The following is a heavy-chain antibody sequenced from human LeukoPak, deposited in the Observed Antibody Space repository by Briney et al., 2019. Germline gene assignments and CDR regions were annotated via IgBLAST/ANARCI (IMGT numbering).Heavy chain of an antibody. CDR2: ISAYNGNT. CDR1: GYTFTSYG. CDR3: ARDESGYYDSSGYSDY. V-gene: IGHV1-18*01. J-gene: IGHJ4*02. D-gene: IGHD3-22*01. Sequence: ASVKVSCKASGYTFTSYGISWVRQAPGQGLEWMGWISAYNGNTNYAQKLQGRVTMTTDTSTSTAYMELRSLRSDDTAVYYCARDESGYYDSSGYSDYWGQGTLVTVSS.